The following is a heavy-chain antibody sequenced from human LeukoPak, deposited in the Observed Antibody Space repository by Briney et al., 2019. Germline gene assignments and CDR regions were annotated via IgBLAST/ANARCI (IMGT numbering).Heavy chain of an antibody. J-gene: IGHJ6*03. V-gene: IGHV1-8*03. Sequence: ASVKVSCKASGYTFTSYDINWVRQATGQGLEWMGWMNPNSSNTGYAQKFQGRDTITRNTSISTAYMELSSLRSEDTAVYYCARASSSIAALALTLTDYYYMDVWGKGTTVTVSS. CDR2: MNPNSSNT. CDR3: ARASSSIAALALTLTDYYYMDV. CDR1: GYTFTSYD. D-gene: IGHD6-6*01.